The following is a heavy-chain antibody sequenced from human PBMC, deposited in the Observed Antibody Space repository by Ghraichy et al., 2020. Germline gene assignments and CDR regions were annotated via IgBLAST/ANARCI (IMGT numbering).Heavy chain of an antibody. J-gene: IGHJ3*02. Sequence: GGSLRLSCVASGFSFDSYWMHWVRQSPGKGLVWVSRINSDGSITHYADSVKGRFTISRDNAKKTLYLQMNTLRAEDTAVYYCAKSYPPDSDAFDIWGQGTKVTVSS. CDR3: AKSYPPDSDAFDI. D-gene: IGHD3-16*02. CDR2: INSDGSIT. V-gene: IGHV3-74*01. CDR1: GFSFDSYW.